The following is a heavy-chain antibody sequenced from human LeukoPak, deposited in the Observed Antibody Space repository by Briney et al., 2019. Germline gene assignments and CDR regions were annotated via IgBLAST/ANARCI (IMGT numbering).Heavy chain of an antibody. V-gene: IGHV4-59*01. CDR2: IYYSGST. Sequence: PSETLSLTCTVSGGSISSYYWSWLRQPPGKGLEWIGYIYYSGSTNYNPSLKSRVTISVDTSKNQFSLKLSSVTAADTAVYYCARDSKQGYYDILTGYYMAGTFDIWGQGTMVTVSS. CDR1: GGSISSYY. CDR3: ARDSKQGYYDILTGYYMAGTFDI. D-gene: IGHD3-9*01. J-gene: IGHJ3*02.